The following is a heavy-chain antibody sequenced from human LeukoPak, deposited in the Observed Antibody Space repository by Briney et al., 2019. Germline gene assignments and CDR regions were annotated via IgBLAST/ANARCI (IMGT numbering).Heavy chain of an antibody. CDR3: AGANMITFGGVIVIPR. Sequence: SETLSLTCTVSGGSISSSSYYWGWIRQPPGKGLEWIGRIYYSGSTYYNPSLKSRVTISVDTSKNQFSLKLSSVTAADTAVYYCAGANMITFGGVIVIPRWGQGTLVTVSS. D-gene: IGHD3-16*02. CDR1: GGSISSSSYY. V-gene: IGHV4-39*07. J-gene: IGHJ4*02. CDR2: IYYSGST.